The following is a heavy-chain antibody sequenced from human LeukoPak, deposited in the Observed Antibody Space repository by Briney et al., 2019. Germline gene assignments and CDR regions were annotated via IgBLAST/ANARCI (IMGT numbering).Heavy chain of an antibody. J-gene: IGHJ6*04. CDR2: ISSSGSTI. Sequence: GGSLRLSCAASEFTFSNYGMHWVRQAPGKGLEWVSYISSSGSTIYYADSVKGRFTISRDNAKNSLYLQMNSLRAEDTAVYYCAELGITMIGGVWGKGTTVTISS. V-gene: IGHV3-48*04. CDR1: EFTFSNYG. D-gene: IGHD3-10*02. CDR3: AELGITMIGGV.